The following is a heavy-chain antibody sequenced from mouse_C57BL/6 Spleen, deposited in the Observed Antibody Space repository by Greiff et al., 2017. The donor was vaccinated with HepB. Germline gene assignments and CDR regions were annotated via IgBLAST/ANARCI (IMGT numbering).Heavy chain of an antibody. CDR1: GYTFTSYW. CDR2: IDPSDSYT. CDR3: PRYLSWFAY. V-gene: IGHV1-50*01. Sequence: QVQLQQPGAELVKPGASVKLSCKASGYTFTSYWMQWVKQRPGQGLEWIGEIDPSDSYTNYNQKFKGKATLTVDTSSSTAYMQLSSLTSEDSAVYYCPRYLSWFAYWGQGTLVTVSA. J-gene: IGHJ3*01.